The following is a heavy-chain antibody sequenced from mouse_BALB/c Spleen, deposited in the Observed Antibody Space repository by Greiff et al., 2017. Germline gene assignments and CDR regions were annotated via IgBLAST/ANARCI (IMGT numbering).Heavy chain of an antibody. D-gene: IGHD2-10*02. Sequence: EVKVEESGGGLVKPGGSLKLSCAASGFTFSDYYMYWVRQTPEKRLEWVATISDGGSYTYYPDSVKGRFTISRDNAKNNLYLQMSSLKSEDTAMYYCARGPRGWYFDVWGAGTTVTVSS. CDR1: GFTFSDYY. CDR2: ISDGGSYT. J-gene: IGHJ1*01. CDR3: ARGPRGWYFDV. V-gene: IGHV5-4*02.